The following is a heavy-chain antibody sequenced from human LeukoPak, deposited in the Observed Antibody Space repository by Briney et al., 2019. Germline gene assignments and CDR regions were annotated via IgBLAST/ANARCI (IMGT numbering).Heavy chain of an antibody. V-gene: IGHV3-21*01. CDR1: GFTFSSYS. J-gene: IGHJ4*02. D-gene: IGHD1-1*01. Sequence: WGSLRLSCAASGFTFSSYSMNWGRQAPGKGLEWVSSIVGSGSFIYYADSVKGRCTISRDNAKNSLYLQMNSLRAEDTAVYYCARNDLGNFDYWGQGTMVTVSS. CDR2: IVGSGSFI. CDR3: ARNDLGNFDY.